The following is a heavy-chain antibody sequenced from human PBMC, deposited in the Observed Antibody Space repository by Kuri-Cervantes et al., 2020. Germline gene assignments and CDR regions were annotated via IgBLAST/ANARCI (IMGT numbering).Heavy chain of an antibody. CDR1: GYTFTSYY. Sequence: ASVKVSCKASGYTFTSYYMHWVRQAPGQGLEWMGIINPSGGSTSYAQKFQGRVTMTRDTSTSTVYMELSSLRSEDTAVYYCARDRSVQLLYYYYGMDVWGQGTTVTVSS. J-gene: IGHJ6*02. CDR3: ARDRSVQLLYYYYGMDV. CDR2: INPSGGST. D-gene: IGHD5-18*01. V-gene: IGHV1-46*01.